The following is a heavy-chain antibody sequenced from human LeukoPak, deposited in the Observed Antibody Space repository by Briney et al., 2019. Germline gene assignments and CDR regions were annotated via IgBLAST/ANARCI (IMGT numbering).Heavy chain of an antibody. CDR2: IIPMFGTA. CDR3: ARAPIVVVAAAKSHWFDP. J-gene: IGHJ5*02. V-gene: IGHV1-69*13. CDR1: GGTFSSYG. D-gene: IGHD2-2*01. Sequence: GASVKVSCKASGGTFSSYGISWVRQAPGQGLEWMGGIIPMFGTANYAQKFQGRVTITADESTSTAYMELSSLRSVDTAVYYCARAPIVVVAAAKSHWFDPWGQGTLVTVSS.